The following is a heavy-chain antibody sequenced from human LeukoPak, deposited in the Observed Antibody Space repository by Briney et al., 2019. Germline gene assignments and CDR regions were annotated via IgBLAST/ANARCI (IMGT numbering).Heavy chain of an antibody. J-gene: IGHJ5*02. Sequence: DSVKGRFTISRDNAKNSLYLQMNSLRAEDTAVYYCAREPVTFNNWFDPWGQGTLVTVSS. V-gene: IGHV3-21*01. CDR3: AREPVTFNNWFDP. D-gene: IGHD2-21*02.